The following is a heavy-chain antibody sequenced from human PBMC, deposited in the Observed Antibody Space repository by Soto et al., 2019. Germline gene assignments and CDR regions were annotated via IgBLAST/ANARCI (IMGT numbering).Heavy chain of an antibody. Sequence: QVQLVQSGAEVKKPGSSVKVSCKASGGTFSNYTITWVRQAPGQGLEWLGRIIPITGIIHYAQKFQGRVTITADKFMGTAYMELTRLRSDDTAVYYCAGDPDSHYNDSHASSYPWGQGTLVTVSS. J-gene: IGHJ5*02. CDR1: GGTFSNYT. CDR3: AGDPDSHYNDSHASSYP. V-gene: IGHV1-69*08. CDR2: IIPITGII. D-gene: IGHD3-22*01.